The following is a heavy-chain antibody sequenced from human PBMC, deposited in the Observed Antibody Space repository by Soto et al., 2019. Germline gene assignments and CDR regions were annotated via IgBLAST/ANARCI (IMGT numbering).Heavy chain of an antibody. Sequence: PSETLSLTCAVSGGSISSSNWWSWVRQPPGKGLEWIGEIYHSGSTNYNPSLKSRVTISVDKSKNQFSLKLSSVTAADTAVYYCVRDRTGTTGYYYGMDVWGQGTTVTVSS. D-gene: IGHD1-7*01. V-gene: IGHV4-4*02. CDR3: VRDRTGTTGYYYGMDV. CDR1: GGSISSSNW. CDR2: IYHSGST. J-gene: IGHJ6*02.